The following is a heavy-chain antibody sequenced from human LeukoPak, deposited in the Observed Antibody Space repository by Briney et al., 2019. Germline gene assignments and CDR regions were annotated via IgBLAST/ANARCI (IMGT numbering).Heavy chain of an antibody. D-gene: IGHD6-13*01. CDR2: IIPILGIA. CDR1: GGTFISYA. Sequence: EASVTVSFKASGGTFISYAISWVRQAPGQGLEWMGRIIPILGIANYAQKFQGRVTITADKSTSTAYMELSSLRSEDTAVHYCARDIAAAGTVVDYWGQGTLVTVSS. J-gene: IGHJ4*02. CDR3: ARDIAAAGTVVDY. V-gene: IGHV1-69*04.